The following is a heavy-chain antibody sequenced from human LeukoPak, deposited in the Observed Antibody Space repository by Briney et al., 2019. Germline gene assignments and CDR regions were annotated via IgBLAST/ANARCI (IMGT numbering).Heavy chain of an antibody. Sequence: SETLSLTCTVSGGSISSYYWSWIRQPPGKGLEWIGYIYYSGSTNYNPSLKSRVTISVDTSKNQFSLKLSSVTAADTAVYYCARERGSSWYNWFDPWGQGTLVTVSS. CDR1: GGSISSYY. CDR3: ARERGSSWYNWFDP. V-gene: IGHV4-59*01. CDR2: IYYSGST. J-gene: IGHJ5*02. D-gene: IGHD6-13*01.